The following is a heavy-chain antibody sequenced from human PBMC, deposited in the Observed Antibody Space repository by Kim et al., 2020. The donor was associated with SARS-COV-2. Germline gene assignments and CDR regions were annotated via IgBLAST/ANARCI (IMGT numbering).Heavy chain of an antibody. CDR3: VKSLVREQYGMDA. J-gene: IGHJ6*02. V-gene: IGHV3-9*01. Sequence: GYADSGTGQFTISRDNAKKSLFLQMNSLRIEDTALYFCVKSLVREQYGMDAWGQGTMVTVSS. D-gene: IGHD3-10*01.